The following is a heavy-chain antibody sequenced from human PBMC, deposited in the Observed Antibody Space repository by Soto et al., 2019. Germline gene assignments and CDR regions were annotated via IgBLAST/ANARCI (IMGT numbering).Heavy chain of an antibody. CDR3: GRGPSPRAPAGGTPYYYAMDG. CDR1: GYTFTGYY. CDR2: MNPINGAT. J-gene: IGHJ6*02. Sequence: ASLKVSCKTSGYTFTGYYINWVRQASGQGLEWMGWMNPINGATGSARRFQGRVSMTRNTATATAYLELTSLRSDDSAVYYCGRGPSPRAPAGGTPYYYAMDGWGQGTTVTVSS. V-gene: IGHV1-8*02. D-gene: IGHD6-13*01.